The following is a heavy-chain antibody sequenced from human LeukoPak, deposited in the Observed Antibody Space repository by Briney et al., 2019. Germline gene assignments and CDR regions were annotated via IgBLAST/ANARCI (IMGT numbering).Heavy chain of an antibody. CDR2: ISSSGGTT. V-gene: IGHV3-23*01. Sequence: GGSLRLSCAASEFTFSSYAMSWVRQAPGKGLEWVSAISSSGGTTFYADSVKGRFTISRDNYKDTVYLQMNSLRAEDTAIYYCAKDLRYSGSPRAFDIWGQGTMVTVSS. CDR1: EFTFSSYA. CDR3: AKDLRYSGSPRAFDI. D-gene: IGHD1-26*01. J-gene: IGHJ3*02.